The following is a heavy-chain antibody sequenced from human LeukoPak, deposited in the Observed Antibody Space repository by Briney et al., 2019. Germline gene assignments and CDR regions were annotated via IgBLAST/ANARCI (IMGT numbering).Heavy chain of an antibody. D-gene: IGHD3-10*01. J-gene: IGHJ4*02. CDR3: ARDRHYYGSGSYPFLAN. CDR2: IYYSGST. V-gene: IGHV4-31*03. CDR1: GGSISSGGYY. Sequence: SQTLSLTCTVSGGSISSGGYYWSWIRQHPGKGLEWIGYIYYSGSTYYNPSLKSRVTISVDTSKNQFSLKLSSVTAADTAVYYCARDRHYYGSGSYPFLANWGQGTLVTVSS.